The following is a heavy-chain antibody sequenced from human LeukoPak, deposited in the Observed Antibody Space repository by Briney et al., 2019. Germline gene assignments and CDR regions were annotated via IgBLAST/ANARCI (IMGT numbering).Heavy chain of an antibody. CDR3: AREGIAMVH. V-gene: IGHV4-59*12. D-gene: IGHD2-21*01. CDR1: GGSISSYY. CDR2: IYYSGST. Sequence: SETLSLTCTVSGGSISSYYWSWIRQPPGKGLEWIGYIYYSGSTYYNPSLKSRVTISVDTSKNQFSLKLSSVTAADTAVYYCAREGIAMVHWGQGTLVTVSS. J-gene: IGHJ4*02.